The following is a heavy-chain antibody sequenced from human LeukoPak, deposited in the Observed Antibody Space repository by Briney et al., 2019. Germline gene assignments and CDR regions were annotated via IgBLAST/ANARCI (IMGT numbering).Heavy chain of an antibody. CDR1: GFTFSSYA. V-gene: IGHV3-7*01. CDR3: VGGDY. CDR2: IKQDGSEK. Sequence: GGSLRLSCAASGFTFSSYAMSWVRQAPGKGLEWVANIKQDGSEKYYVDSVKGRFTISRDNTKNSLYLQMNSLRAEDTAVYYCVGGDYWGQGTLVTVSS. J-gene: IGHJ4*02.